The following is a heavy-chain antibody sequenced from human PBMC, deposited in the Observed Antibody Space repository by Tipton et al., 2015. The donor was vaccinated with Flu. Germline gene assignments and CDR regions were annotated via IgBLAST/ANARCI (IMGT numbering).Heavy chain of an antibody. CDR2: INQDGSVK. V-gene: IGHV3-7*03. J-gene: IGHJ4*02. CDR3: ARQIGGGDCY. D-gene: IGHD2-21*01. Sequence: GSLRLSCAASGFTLSDYWVTWVRQAPGKGLEWVANINQDGSVKYYVDSLKGRFTISRDNAKNSVHLQMNSLRAEDTAVYYCARQIGGGDCYWGQGTLVTVSS. CDR1: GFTLSDYW.